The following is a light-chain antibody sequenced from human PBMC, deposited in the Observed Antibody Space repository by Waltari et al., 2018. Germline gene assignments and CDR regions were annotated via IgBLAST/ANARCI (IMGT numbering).Light chain of an antibody. CDR1: QTVRSY. CDR2: DAS. CDR3: QQRSNWPYT. Sequence: EIVFTQSPATLSLSPGERATLSCRASQTVRSYLAWYQQKPGQAPRLRIFDASSRAPGIPAKFSGSGSGTDFTLTVSNLEPEDFAVYYCQQRSNWPYTFGQGTRVEIK. J-gene: IGKJ2*01. V-gene: IGKV3-11*01.